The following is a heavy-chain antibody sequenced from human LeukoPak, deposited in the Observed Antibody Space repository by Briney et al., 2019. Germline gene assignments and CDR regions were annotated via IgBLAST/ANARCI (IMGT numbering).Heavy chain of an antibody. J-gene: IGHJ6*03. Sequence: SETLSLTCTVSGGSISSGGYYWSWIRQHPGKGLEWIGYIYYSGSTYYNPSLKSRVTISVDTSKNQFSLKLSSVTAADTAVYYCARGRLGYCSSTSCYTPYYYYMDVWGKGTTVTVSS. CDR3: ARGRLGYCSSTSCYTPYYYYMDV. V-gene: IGHV4-31*03. CDR2: IYYSGST. D-gene: IGHD2-2*02. CDR1: GGSISSGGYY.